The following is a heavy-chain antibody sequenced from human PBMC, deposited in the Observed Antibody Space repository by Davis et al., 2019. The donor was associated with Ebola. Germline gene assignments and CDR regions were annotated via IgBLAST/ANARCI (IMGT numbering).Heavy chain of an antibody. CDR3: ASGRNYYGSGSYYFYGMDV. CDR2: ISAYNGNT. J-gene: IGHJ6*02. Sequence: ASVKVSCKASGYTFTSYGISWVRQAPGQGLEWMGWISAYNGNTNYAQKLQGRVTMTTDTSTSTAYMELRSLRSDDTAVYYCASGRNYYGSGSYYFYGMDVWGQGTTVTVSS. D-gene: IGHD3-10*01. V-gene: IGHV1-18*01. CDR1: GYTFTSYG.